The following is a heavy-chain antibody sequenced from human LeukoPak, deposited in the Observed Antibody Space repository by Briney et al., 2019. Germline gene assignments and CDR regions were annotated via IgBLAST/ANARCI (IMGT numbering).Heavy chain of an antibody. V-gene: IGHV1-46*01. Sequence: RASVKVSCKASGYTFTSYYMHWVRQAPGQGLEWMGIINPSGGSTNYAQKFQGRVTITADKSTSTAYMELSSLRSEDTAVYYCARVTPELYDFWSGYYGDYFDYWGQGTLVTVSS. J-gene: IGHJ4*02. D-gene: IGHD3-3*01. CDR2: INPSGGST. CDR1: GYTFTSYY. CDR3: ARVTPELYDFWSGYYGDYFDY.